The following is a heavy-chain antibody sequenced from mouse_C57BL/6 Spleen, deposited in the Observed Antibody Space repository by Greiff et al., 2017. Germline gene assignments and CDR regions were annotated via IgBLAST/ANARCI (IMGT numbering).Heavy chain of an antibody. Sequence: EVKLVESGEGLVKPGGSLKLSCAASGFTFSSYAMSWVRQTPEKRLEWVAYISSGGDYIYYADTVKGRFTISSDNARNTLYLQMSSLKSEDTAMYYCTRDEGIYYDYDFAWFAYWGQGTLVTVSA. CDR2: ISSGGDYI. CDR1: GFTFSSYA. J-gene: IGHJ3*01. V-gene: IGHV5-9-1*02. D-gene: IGHD2-4*01. CDR3: TRDEGIYYDYDFAWFAY.